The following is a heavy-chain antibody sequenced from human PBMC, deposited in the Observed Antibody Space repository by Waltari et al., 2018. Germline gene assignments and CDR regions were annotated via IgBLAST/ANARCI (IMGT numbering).Heavy chain of an antibody. V-gene: IGHV4-4*07. CDR2: IYTSGST. CDR1: GGSISSYY. Sequence: QVQLQESGPGLVKPSETLSLTCTVSGGSISSYYWSWIRQPAGKGLEWIGRIYTSGSTTYNPSLKSRVTLSADTSKNQFSLKLSSVPAADTAVYYCARESTGYSSSWYVYYYYMDVWGKGTTVTISS. CDR3: ARESTGYSSSWYVYYYYMDV. J-gene: IGHJ6*03. D-gene: IGHD6-13*01.